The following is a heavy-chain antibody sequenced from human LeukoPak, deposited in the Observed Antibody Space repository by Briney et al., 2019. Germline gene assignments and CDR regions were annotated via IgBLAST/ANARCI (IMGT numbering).Heavy chain of an antibody. D-gene: IGHD4-11*01. CDR2: INPSGGST. CDR1: GYTFTSYY. CDR3: ARREDYTDFDY. Sequence: ASVKVSCKASGYTFTSYYMHWVRQAPGQGLEWMGIINPSGGSTTYAQKFQGRVTMTRDTSTNTVYMELSSLRSEDMAVYYCARREDYTDFDYWGQGTLVTVSS. V-gene: IGHV1-46*01. J-gene: IGHJ4*02.